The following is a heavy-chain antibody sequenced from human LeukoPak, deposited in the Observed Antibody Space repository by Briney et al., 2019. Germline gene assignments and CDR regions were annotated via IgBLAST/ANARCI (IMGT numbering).Heavy chain of an antibody. Sequence: SGTLSLTCTVSDGSISSYYWSWIRQPAGKGLEWIGRIYTSGSTNYNPSLKSRVTMSVDTSKNQFSLKLSSVTAADTAVYYYASQPYSGYGGNNWFDPWGQGTLVTVSS. D-gene: IGHD5-12*01. CDR2: IYTSGST. V-gene: IGHV4-4*07. CDR3: ASQPYSGYGGNNWFDP. CDR1: DGSISSYY. J-gene: IGHJ5*02.